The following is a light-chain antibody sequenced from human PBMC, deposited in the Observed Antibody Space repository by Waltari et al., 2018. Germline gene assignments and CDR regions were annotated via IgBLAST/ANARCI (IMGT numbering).Light chain of an antibody. Sequence: QSVLTQPPSASGTPGQRVPIPCSGRRPNLGRNYVTWYQQLPGTAPKLLIYRNNQRSSGVPDRFSGSKSGTSASLAISGLRSEDEAVYYCAAWDDSLSAVVFGGGTKLTVL. CDR1: RPNLGRNY. V-gene: IGLV1-47*01. CDR2: RNN. CDR3: AAWDDSLSAVV. J-gene: IGLJ2*01.